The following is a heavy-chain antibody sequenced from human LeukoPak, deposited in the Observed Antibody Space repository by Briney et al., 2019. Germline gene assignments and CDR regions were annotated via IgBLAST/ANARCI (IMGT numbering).Heavy chain of an antibody. CDR1: GFTFSSYE. J-gene: IGHJ2*01. CDR2: ISSSGSTI. D-gene: IGHD3-22*01. CDR3: ARMAWAVVVSWYFDL. V-gene: IGHV3-48*03. Sequence: PGGSLRLSCAASGFTFSSYEMNWVRQAPGKGLEWVSYISSSGSTIYYADSVKGRFTISRDNAKNSLYLQMNSLRADDTAVYYCARMAWAVVVSWYFDLWGRGTLVTVSS.